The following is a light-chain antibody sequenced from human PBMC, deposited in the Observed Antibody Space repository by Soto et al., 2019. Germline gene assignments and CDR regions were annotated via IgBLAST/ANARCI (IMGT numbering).Light chain of an antibody. J-gene: IGLJ1*01. CDR2: EIN. CDR1: SSDVGGYDY. Sequence: QSALTQPASVSGSPGQSITISCTGTSSDVGGYDYVSWYQLHPGKAPKLMVFEINKRPSGVPDRFSGSKSGNTASLTVSGLQAEDEADYYCSSFAGSNNFPYVFGTGTKLTVL. V-gene: IGLV2-8*01. CDR3: SSFAGSNNFPYV.